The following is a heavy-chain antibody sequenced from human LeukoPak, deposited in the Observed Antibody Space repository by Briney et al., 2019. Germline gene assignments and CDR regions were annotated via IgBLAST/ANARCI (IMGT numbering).Heavy chain of an antibody. J-gene: IGHJ4*02. V-gene: IGHV3-15*01. CDR3: TTSRHCSSTSCHRDY. CDR1: GFTFSNAW. Sequence: GGSLRLSCAASGFTFSNAWMSWVRQAPGKGLEWVGRIKSKTDDGTTDYAAPVKGRFTISRDDSKNTLYLQMNSLKTEDTAVYYCTTSRHCSSTSCHRDYWGQGTLVTVSS. CDR2: IKSKTDDGTT. D-gene: IGHD2-2*02.